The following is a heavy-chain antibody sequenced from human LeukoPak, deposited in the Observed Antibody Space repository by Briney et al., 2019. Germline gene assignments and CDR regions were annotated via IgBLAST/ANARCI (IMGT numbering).Heavy chain of an antibody. CDR3: ARDRGYCSGGSCYSNAFDI. CDR1: GFTFSSYS. CDR2: ISSSTTYI. D-gene: IGHD2-15*01. V-gene: IGHV3-21*01. Sequence: GGSLRLSCAASGFTFSSYSMNWVRQAPGKGLEWVSYISSSTTYIYYADSVKGRFTISRDNAKNSLYLQMNSLRAEDTSVYYCARDRGYCSGGSCYSNAFDIWGQGTMVTVSS. J-gene: IGHJ3*02.